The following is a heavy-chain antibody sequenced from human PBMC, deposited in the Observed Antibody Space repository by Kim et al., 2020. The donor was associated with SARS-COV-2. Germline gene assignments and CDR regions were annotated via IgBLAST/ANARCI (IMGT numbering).Heavy chain of an antibody. V-gene: IGHV4-34*01. CDR3: AIGRAAAGTVPFFDY. D-gene: IGHD6-13*01. CDR2: INHSGST. Sequence: SETLSLTCAVYGGSFSGYYWSWIRQPPGKGLEWIGEINHSGSTNYNPSLKSRVTISVDTSKNQFSLKLSSVTAADTAVYYCAIGRAAAGTVPFFDYWGQGTLVTVSS. CDR1: GGSFSGYY. J-gene: IGHJ4*02.